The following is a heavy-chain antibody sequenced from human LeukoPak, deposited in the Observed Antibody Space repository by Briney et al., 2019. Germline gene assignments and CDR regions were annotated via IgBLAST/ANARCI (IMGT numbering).Heavy chain of an antibody. CDR1: GFTFSSYA. V-gene: IGHV3-23*01. D-gene: IGHD6-13*01. CDR2: ISGSGGST. Sequence: SGGSLRLSCAASGFTFSSYAMSWVRQAPGKGLEWVSAISGSGGSTYYADSVKGRFTISRDNSKNTLYLQMNSLRAEDTAVYYCAKDRAWDSSSWYVEYSWTGKPFDYWGQGTLVTVSS. CDR3: AKDRAWDSSSWYVEYSWTGKPFDY. J-gene: IGHJ4*02.